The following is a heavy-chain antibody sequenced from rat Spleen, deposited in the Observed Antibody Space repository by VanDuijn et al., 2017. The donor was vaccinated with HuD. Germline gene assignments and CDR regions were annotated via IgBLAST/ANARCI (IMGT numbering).Heavy chain of an antibody. CDR3: AREGVRGPFDY. Sequence: YCISALESRLSINRDTSKSQVYLRMNSLQTEDTATYYCAREGVRGPFDYWGQGVMVTVSS. D-gene: IGHD4-3*01. J-gene: IGHJ2*01. V-gene: IGHV2S30*01.